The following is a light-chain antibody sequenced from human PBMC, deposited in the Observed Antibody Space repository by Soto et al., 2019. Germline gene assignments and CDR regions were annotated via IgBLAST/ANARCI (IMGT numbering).Light chain of an antibody. J-gene: IGLJ1*01. CDR1: RNDVGGYNY. CDR2: DVT. V-gene: IGLV2-14*01. Sequence: QSTLTQHDSLSGSPGQSIAISCTGTRNDVGGYNYVSWYQQHPVKAPQLIIYDVTNQPSGVSDRFSGSKSGNTASLTISGLQAEDEADYYCSSYTSSSTPYVFGTG. CDR3: SSYTSSSTPYV.